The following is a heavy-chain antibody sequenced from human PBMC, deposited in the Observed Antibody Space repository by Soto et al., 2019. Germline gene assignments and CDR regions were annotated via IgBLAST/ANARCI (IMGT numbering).Heavy chain of an antibody. D-gene: IGHD3-3*01. CDR1: GFTVSSNY. CDR2: IYSGGST. J-gene: IGHJ6*03. CDR3: ARARFLEWLRRDYYSYMDV. Sequence: EVQLVESGGGLVQPGGSLRLSCAASGFTVSSNYMTWVRQAPGKGLEWVSFIYSGGSTYYAESVKGRFTISRDNSKNTLYLQMNSLRAEDTAVYYCARARFLEWLRRDYYSYMDVWGKGTTVTVSS. V-gene: IGHV3-66*01.